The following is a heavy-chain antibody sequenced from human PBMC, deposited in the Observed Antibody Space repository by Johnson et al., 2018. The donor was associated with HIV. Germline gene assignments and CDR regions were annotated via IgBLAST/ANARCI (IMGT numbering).Heavy chain of an antibody. CDR3: TTGLDWKNAFDI. CDR1: GFTFSSYW. V-gene: IGHV3-74*01. D-gene: IGHD3-9*01. J-gene: IGHJ3*02. Sequence: VQLVESGGGLVQPGGSLRLSCAASGFTFSSYWMHWVRQAPGKGLMWVSRINSDGSSTSYADSVKGRLTISRDNAKNTLYLQMNRLKTEDTAVYYCTTGLDWKNAFDIWSQGTLVTVSS. CDR2: INSDGSST.